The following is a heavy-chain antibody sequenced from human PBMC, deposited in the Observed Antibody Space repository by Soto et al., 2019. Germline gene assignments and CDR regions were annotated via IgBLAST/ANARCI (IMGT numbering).Heavy chain of an antibody. J-gene: IGHJ5*02. CDR1: GDSVSSNSAA. V-gene: IGHV6-1*01. Sequence: SQTLSLTRAISGDSVSSNSAAWNWIRQSPSRGLEWLGRTYYRYKLYNDYAVSVKSRITINPDTSKNQFSLQLNSVTPEDTAVYYCARARVVRGSSGWYPRLTNWFDPWGQGTLVTVSS. CDR3: ARARVVRGSSGWYPRLTNWFDP. D-gene: IGHD6-19*01. CDR2: TYYRYKLYN.